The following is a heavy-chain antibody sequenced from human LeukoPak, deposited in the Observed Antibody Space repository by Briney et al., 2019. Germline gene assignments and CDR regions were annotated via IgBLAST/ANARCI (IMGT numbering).Heavy chain of an antibody. Sequence: MGIINPSGGSTSYAQKFQGRVTMTRDTSTSTVYMELSSLRSEDTAVYYCAIAVAGYIDFDYWGQGTLVTVSS. J-gene: IGHJ4*02. V-gene: IGHV1-46*01. CDR3: AIAVAGYIDFDY. CDR2: INPSGGST. D-gene: IGHD6-19*01.